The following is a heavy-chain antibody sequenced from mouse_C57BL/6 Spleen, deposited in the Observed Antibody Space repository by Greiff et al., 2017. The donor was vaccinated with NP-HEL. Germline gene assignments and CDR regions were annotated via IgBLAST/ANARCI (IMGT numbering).Heavy chain of an antibody. D-gene: IGHD2-3*01. V-gene: IGHV1-74*01. CDR1: GYTFTSYW. J-gene: IGHJ3*01. CDR3: AISYDGYSWLAY. CDR2: IHPSDSDT. Sequence: QVQLKQPGAELVKPGASVKVSCKASGYTFTSYWMHWVKQRPGQGLEWIGRIHPSDSDTNYNQKFKGKATLTVDKSSSTAYLQLSSLTSEDSAVYYCAISYDGYSWLAYWGQGTLVTVSA.